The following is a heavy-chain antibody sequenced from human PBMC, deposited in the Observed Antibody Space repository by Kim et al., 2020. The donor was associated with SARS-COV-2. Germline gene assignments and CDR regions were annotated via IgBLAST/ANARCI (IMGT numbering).Heavy chain of an antibody. V-gene: IGHV1-8*01. J-gene: IGHJ4*02. Sequence: ASVKVSCKASGYTFTSYDINWVRQATGQGLEWMGWMNPNSGNTGYAQKFQGRVTMTRNTSISTAYMELSSLRSEDTAVYYCARDNYDILTGYYSRNDYWGQGTLVTVSS. CDR3: ARDNYDILTGYYSRNDY. D-gene: IGHD3-9*01. CDR1: GYTFTSYD. CDR2: MNPNSGNT.